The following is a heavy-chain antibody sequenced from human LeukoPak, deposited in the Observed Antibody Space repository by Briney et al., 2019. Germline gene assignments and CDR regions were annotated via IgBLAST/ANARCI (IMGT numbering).Heavy chain of an antibody. CDR1: GLSLSTSGVG. D-gene: IGHD5-12*01. CDR3: AHRLSGYDWSDAFDI. V-gene: IGHV2-5*01. CDR2: IYWNDDK. J-gene: IGHJ3*02. Sequence: SGPTLVNPTQTLTLTCTFSGLSLSTSGVGVGWIRQPPGKALEWLALIYWNDDKRYSPSLKSRLTITKDTSKNQVVLTMTNMDPVDTATYYCAHRLSGYDWSDAFDIWGQGTLVTVSS.